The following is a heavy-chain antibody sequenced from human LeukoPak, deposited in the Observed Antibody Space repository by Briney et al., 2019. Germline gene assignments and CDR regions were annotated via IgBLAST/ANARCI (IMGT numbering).Heavy chain of an antibody. J-gene: IGHJ6*02. D-gene: IGHD1-26*01. V-gene: IGHV1-8*01. CDR2: MNPNSGNT. CDR3: ARGPPGGLLRYYYYGMDV. Sequence: ASVKVSCKASGYTFTSYDINWVRQATGQGLEWMGWMNPNSGNTGYAQKFQGRVTMTRNTSISTAYMELSSLRSEDTAVYYCARGPPGGLLRYYYYGMDVWGQGTTVTVSS. CDR1: GYTFTSYD.